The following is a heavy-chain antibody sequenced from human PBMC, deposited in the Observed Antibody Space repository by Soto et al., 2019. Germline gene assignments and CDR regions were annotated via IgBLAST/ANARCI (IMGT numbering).Heavy chain of an antibody. Sequence: PGGSLRLSCLASRFTFTNAWMSWVRQAPGKGLEWVGRIKTKTDGGTTDYAATVKGRFTISRDDSKNTLYLQMNSLKTEDTAVYYCTTPDILVVPATREASHIWGQGTMVA. J-gene: IGHJ3*02. D-gene: IGHD2-2*01. CDR3: TTPDILVVPATREASHI. V-gene: IGHV3-15*01. CDR1: RFTFTNAW. CDR2: IKTKTDGGTT.